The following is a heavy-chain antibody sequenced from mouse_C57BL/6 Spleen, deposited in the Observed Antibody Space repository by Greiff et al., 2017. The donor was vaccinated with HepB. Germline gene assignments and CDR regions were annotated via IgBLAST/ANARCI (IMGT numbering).Heavy chain of an antibody. Sequence: QVQLQQSGAELVMPGASVKLSCKASGYTFTSYWMHWVKQRPGQGLEWIGAIDPSDSYTNYNQKFKGKSTLTVDKSSSTAYMQLSSLTSEDSAVYYCARSEVYYGSSPFAYWGQGTLVTVSA. CDR2: IDPSDSYT. J-gene: IGHJ3*01. CDR3: ARSEVYYGSSPFAY. D-gene: IGHD1-1*01. V-gene: IGHV1-69*01. CDR1: GYTFTSYW.